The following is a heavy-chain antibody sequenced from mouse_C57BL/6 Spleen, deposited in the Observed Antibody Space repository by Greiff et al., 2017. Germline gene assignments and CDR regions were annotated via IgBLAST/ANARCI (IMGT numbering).Heavy chain of an antibody. V-gene: IGHV10-1*01. D-gene: IGHD2-4*01. Sequence: EAGGGLVQPKGSLKLSCAASGFSFNTYAMNWVRQAPGKGLEWVARIRSKSNNYATYYADSVKDRFTISRDDSESMLYLQMNNLKTEDTAMYYCVRSDYDRYFDVWGTGTTVTVSS. J-gene: IGHJ1*03. CDR3: VRSDYDRYFDV. CDR2: IRSKSNNYAT. CDR1: GFSFNTYA.